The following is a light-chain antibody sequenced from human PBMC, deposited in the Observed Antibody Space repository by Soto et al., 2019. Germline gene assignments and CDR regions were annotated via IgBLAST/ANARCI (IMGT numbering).Light chain of an antibody. V-gene: IGKV1-17*03. CDR3: LQHYNYPIT. J-gene: IGKJ5*01. CDR1: QDINNY. CDR2: AAS. Sequence: DIQMTQSPSAMSASVGDRVTISCRASQDINNYLAWFQQKPGEVPKRLIYAASSLQSGVPSRFRAIGSGTEFTLTISGLQPEDFATYFCLQHYNYPITFGQGTRRRL.